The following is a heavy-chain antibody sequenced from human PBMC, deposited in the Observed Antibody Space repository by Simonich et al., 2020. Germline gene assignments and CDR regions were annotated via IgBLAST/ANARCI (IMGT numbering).Heavy chain of an antibody. D-gene: IGHD1-1*01. J-gene: IGHJ3*02. CDR3: ARSTTGTTAFDI. Sequence: QVQLLQSGAEVKKPGASVKVSCQASGYTFTSYCISWVRQAPGQGLEWMGCSRAYNGNYNYALKLQGRVTMTTDTSTSTAYMELRSLRSDDTAVYYCARSTTGTTAFDIWGQGTMVTVSS. CDR1: GYTFTSYC. V-gene: IGHV1-18*01. CDR2: SRAYNGNY.